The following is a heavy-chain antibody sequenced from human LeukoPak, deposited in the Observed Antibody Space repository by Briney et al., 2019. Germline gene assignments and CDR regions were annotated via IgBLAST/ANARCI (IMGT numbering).Heavy chain of an antibody. J-gene: IGHJ4*02. CDR3: ARDGRGWLQLEAFFDH. V-gene: IGHV3-30*03. CDR2: ISSDGTKN. CDR1: GFTFNNYV. D-gene: IGHD5-24*01. Sequence: GGSLRLSCAASGFTFNNYVLHWVRQAPGKGLEWVAVISSDGTKNYYADSVKGRFTISRDNSRNTLFLQMNSLTVEDTAVYYCARDGRGWLQLEAFFDHWGQGTLVTFSS.